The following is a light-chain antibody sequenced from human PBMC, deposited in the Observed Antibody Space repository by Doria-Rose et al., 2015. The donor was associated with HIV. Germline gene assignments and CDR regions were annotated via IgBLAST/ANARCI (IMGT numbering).Light chain of an antibody. CDR3: QQYYDTPS. J-gene: IGKJ3*01. CDR1: QSLLYTSKNY. V-gene: IGKV4-1*01. CDR2: WAS. Sequence: DIRVTQSPESLGMSLGERATLNCKSNQSLLYTSKNYLAWYQQKPGQPPKLLIYWASTRQSGVPARFSGCGSGTDSTLTISSLEAEDVAVYYCQQYYDTPSFGPGTTVDIK.